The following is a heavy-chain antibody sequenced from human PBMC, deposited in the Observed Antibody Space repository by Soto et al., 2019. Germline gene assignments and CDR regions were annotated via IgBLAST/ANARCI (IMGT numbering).Heavy chain of an antibody. D-gene: IGHD3-9*01. J-gene: IGHJ6*02. V-gene: IGHV4-34*01. Sequence: QVQLQQWGAGLLKPSETLSLTCAVYGGSFSGYYWSWIRQPPGKGLEWIGEINHSGSTNYNPSLKSRVTISVDTSKHQFSLKLSSVTAADTAVYYCARVGVAGYDILTGYEKHYYYGMDVWGQGTTVTVSS. CDR3: ARVGVAGYDILTGYEKHYYYGMDV. CDR1: GGSFSGYY. CDR2: INHSGST.